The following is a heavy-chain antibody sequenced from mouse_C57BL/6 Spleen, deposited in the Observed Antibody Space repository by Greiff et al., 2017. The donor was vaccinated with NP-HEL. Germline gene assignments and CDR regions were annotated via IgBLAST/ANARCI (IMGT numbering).Heavy chain of an antibody. CDR1: GFSLSTSGMG. V-gene: IGHV8-12*01. J-gene: IGHJ3*01. CDR3: ARNYGSSYGFAY. Sequence: QVTLKECGPGILQSSQTLSLTCSFSGFSLSTSGMGVSWIRQPSGKGLEWLAHIYWDDDKRYNPSLKSRLTISKDTSRNQVFLKITSVDTADTATYYCARNYGSSYGFAYWGQGTLVTVSA. CDR2: IYWDDDK. D-gene: IGHD1-1*01.